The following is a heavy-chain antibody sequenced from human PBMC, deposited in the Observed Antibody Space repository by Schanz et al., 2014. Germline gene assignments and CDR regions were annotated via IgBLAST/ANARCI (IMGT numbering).Heavy chain of an antibody. CDR3: ARDGGRDGYNLAFDV. D-gene: IGHD5-12*01. CDR2: LYTGGST. CDR1: GFTLSDYA. Sequence: EVQLLESGGGLVQPGKSLRLSCAASGFTLSDYAMSWVRQAPGQGLECVSVLYTGGSTFYAESVRGRFFISRDSSKNTLFLHMNSLRAEDTAVYFCARDGGRDGYNLAFDVWGQGTLVTVSS. V-gene: IGHV3-23*03. J-gene: IGHJ3*01.